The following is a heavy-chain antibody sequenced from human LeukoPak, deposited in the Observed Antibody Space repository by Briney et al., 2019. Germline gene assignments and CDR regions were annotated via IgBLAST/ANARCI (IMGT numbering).Heavy chain of an antibody. CDR3: AKTALAATAFDY. Sequence: GGSLRLSCAASGFTFDDYAMHWVRQAPGKGLEWVSGISWNSGSIGYADSVKGRFTISRDNAKNSLYLQMNSLRAEDTALYYCAKTALAATAFDYWGQGTLVTVSP. J-gene: IGHJ4*02. D-gene: IGHD6-13*01. V-gene: IGHV3-9*01. CDR1: GFTFDDYA. CDR2: ISWNSGSI.